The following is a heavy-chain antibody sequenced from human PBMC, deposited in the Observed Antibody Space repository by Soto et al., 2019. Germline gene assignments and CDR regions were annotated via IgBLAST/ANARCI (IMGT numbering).Heavy chain of an antibody. Sequence: SETLSLTCTVSGGSISSGGYYWSWIRQHPGKGLEWIGYIYYSGSTYYNPSLKSRVTISVDTSKNQFSLKLSSVTAADTAVYYWARGGSGWHIFAYWGQETLVKVSS. D-gene: IGHD6-19*01. J-gene: IGHJ4*01. V-gene: IGHV4-31*03. CDR2: IYYSGST. CDR3: ARGGSGWHIFAY. CDR1: GGSISSGGYY.